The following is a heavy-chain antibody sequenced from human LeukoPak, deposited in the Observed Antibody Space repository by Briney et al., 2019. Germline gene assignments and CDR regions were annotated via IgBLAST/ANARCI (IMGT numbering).Heavy chain of an antibody. V-gene: IGHV3-23*01. D-gene: IGHD2-15*01. CDR2: ISGSGGST. CDR1: GFTFSSYA. Sequence: GGSLRLSCAASGFTFSSYAMSWVRQAPGKGLEWVSAISGSGGSTYYADSVKGRFTISRDNSKNTLYLQMNSLRAEDTAVYYCARAGDCSGGSCLNAFDIWGQGTMVTVSS. CDR3: ARAGDCSGGSCLNAFDI. J-gene: IGHJ3*02.